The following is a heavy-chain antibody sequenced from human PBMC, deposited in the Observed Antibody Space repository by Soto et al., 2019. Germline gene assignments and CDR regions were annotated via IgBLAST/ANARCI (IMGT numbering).Heavy chain of an antibody. CDR2: ISWNSGSI. V-gene: IGHV3-9*01. J-gene: IGHJ6*02. D-gene: IGHD2-15*01. Sequence: PWGSLRLSCAASGFTFDDYAMHWVRQPPGKGLEWVSGISWNSGSIGYADSVKGRFTISRDNAKNSLYLQMNSLRGEDTALYYCAKASRYCSGGSCYLYYYYGMDVWGQGTTVTSP. CDR1: GFTFDDYA. CDR3: AKASRYCSGGSCYLYYYYGMDV.